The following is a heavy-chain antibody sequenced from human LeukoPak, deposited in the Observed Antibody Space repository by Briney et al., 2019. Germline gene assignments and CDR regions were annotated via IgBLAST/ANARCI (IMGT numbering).Heavy chain of an antibody. D-gene: IGHD1-26*01. CDR2: IKYDGSST. J-gene: IGHJ4*02. CDR3: ARGGSYHFLGLIRRRGVYYFDY. Sequence: GGSLRLSYAASGFTFSSYWMHWVRQAPGKGLVWVSRIKYDGSSTNYADSVKGRFTISRDNAKNTLYLQMNTLGAEDTAVYYCARGGSYHFLGLIRRRGVYYFDYWGQGTLVTVSS. V-gene: IGHV3-74*01. CDR1: GFTFSSYW.